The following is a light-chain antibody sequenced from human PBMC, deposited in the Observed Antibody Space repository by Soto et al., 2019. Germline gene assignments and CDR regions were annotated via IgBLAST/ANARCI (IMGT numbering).Light chain of an antibody. CDR1: QNVDTKY. J-gene: IGKJ5*01. CDR3: QQRSNWPPSVT. CDR2: DAS. V-gene: IGKV3-11*01. Sequence: EIVLTQSPGTLSLSPGERATLSCRASQNVDTKYLAWYQFKPGQAPRLLIYDASNRATGIPARFSGSGSGTDFTLTISILEPEDFAVYYCQQRSNWPPSVTFGQGTRLEIK.